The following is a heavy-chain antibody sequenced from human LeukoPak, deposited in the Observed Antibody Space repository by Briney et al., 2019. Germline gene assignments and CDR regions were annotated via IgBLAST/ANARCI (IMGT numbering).Heavy chain of an antibody. V-gene: IGHV3-30-3*01. CDR2: ISYDGSNK. CDR1: GFTFSSYA. Sequence: PGRSLRLSCAASGFTFSSYAMHWVRQAPGKGLEWVAVISYDGSNKYYADSVKGRFTISRDNSKNTLYLQMNSLRAEDTAVYYCARHLAWLRGVFDYWGQGTLVTVSS. CDR3: ARHLAWLRGVFDY. J-gene: IGHJ4*02. D-gene: IGHD5-12*01.